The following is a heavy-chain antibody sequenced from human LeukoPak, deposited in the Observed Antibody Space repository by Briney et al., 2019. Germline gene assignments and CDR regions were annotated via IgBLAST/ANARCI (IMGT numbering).Heavy chain of an antibody. CDR1: GFTFSGSA. J-gene: IGHJ4*02. Sequence: PGGSMRLSCAASGFTFSGSALHWVRQASGKGLEWVGRIRSTANGYATAYAASVKGRFTISRDDSKNTAYLQMDSLKTEDTAVYYCAKDIHPRVVAATTFDYWGQGTLVTVSS. CDR3: AKDIHPRVVAATTFDY. D-gene: IGHD2-15*01. CDR2: IRSTANGYAT. V-gene: IGHV3-73*01.